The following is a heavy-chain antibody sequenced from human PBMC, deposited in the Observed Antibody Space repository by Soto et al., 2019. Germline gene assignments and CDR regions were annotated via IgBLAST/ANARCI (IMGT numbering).Heavy chain of an antibody. J-gene: IGHJ4*02. CDR2: IHGDGGKI. D-gene: IGHD5-18*01. Sequence: GGSLRLSCAASGFMFSAYWMSWVRQAPGKGLEWVANIHGDGGKIYYVDSVKGRFTISRDNAKRSLYLQMNSLRAEDTAVYYCARDFYGGYTYGPGDYWGQGALVTAPQ. V-gene: IGHV3-7*01. CDR1: GFMFSAYW. CDR3: ARDFYGGYTYGPGDY.